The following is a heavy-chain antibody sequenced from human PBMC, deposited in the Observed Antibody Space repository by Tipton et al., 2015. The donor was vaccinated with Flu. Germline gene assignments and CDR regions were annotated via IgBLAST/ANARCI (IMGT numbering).Heavy chain of an antibody. CDR3: AKFFSGWYGAFDL. CDR2: VSDSGATS. CDR1: GFNFRSFS. V-gene: IGHV3-23*01. J-gene: IGHJ3*01. D-gene: IGHD6-19*01. Sequence: SLRLSCVASGFNFRSFSMGWVRQAPGKGLEWVASVSDSGATSFHADSVKGRFTISRDDFRSTLSLQMDSLRADDTAEYFCAKFFSGWYGAFDLWGQGTRVAVSS.